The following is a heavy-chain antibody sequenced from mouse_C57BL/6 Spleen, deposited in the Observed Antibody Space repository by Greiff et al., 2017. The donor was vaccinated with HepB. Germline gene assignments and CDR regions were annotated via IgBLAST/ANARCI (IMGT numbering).Heavy chain of an antibody. CDR2: IYPSDSET. CDR1: GYTFTSYW. D-gene: IGHD2-4*01. CDR3: ARSGAYDYDGFAY. J-gene: IGHJ3*01. V-gene: IGHV1-61*01. Sequence: QVQLKQPGAELVRPGSSVKLSCKASGYTFTSYWMDWVKQRPGQGLEWIGNIYPSDSETHYNQKFKDKATLTVDKSSSTAYMQLSSLTSEDSAVYYCARSGAYDYDGFAYWGQGTLVTVSA.